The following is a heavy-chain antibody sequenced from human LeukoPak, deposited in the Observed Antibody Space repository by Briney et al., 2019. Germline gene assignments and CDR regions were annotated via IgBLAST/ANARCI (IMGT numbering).Heavy chain of an antibody. D-gene: IGHD3-22*01. CDR3: TTEHNYYDSSGYFGYFDY. J-gene: IGHJ4*02. V-gene: IGHV1-24*01. CDR1: GYTLTELS. CDR2: FDPEDGET. Sequence: ASVKVSCKVSGYTLTELSMHWVRQAPGKGFEWMGGFDPEDGETIYAQKFQGRVTMTEDTSTDTAYMELSSLRSEDTAVYYCTTEHNYYDSSGYFGYFDYWGQGTLVTVSS.